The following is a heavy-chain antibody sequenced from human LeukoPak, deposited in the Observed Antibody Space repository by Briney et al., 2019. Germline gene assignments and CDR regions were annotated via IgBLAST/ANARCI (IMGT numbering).Heavy chain of an antibody. CDR2: ISYDGT. Sequence: GGSLRLSCAASGFTFSNYAMHWVRQAPGQGLEWVTVISYDGTADSVKGRFTISRDNSKSTLYLQMNSLRTDDTAIYYCARGGYTTGWSPGYYGMDVWGQGTTVTVS. CDR1: GFTFSNYA. V-gene: IGHV3-30*04. CDR3: ARGGYTTGWSPGYYGMDV. J-gene: IGHJ6*02. D-gene: IGHD6-19*01.